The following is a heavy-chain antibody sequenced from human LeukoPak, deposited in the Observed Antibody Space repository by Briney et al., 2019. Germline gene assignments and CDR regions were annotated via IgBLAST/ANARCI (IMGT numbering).Heavy chain of an antibody. CDR1: GGSISSYY. J-gene: IGHJ4*02. Sequence: SETLSLTCTVSGGSISSYYWSWIRQPPGKGLEWIGYIYYSGSTNYNPSLKSRVTISVDTSKNQFSLKLSSVTAADTAVYYCARAQSRLGAYFDYWGQGTLVTVSS. D-gene: IGHD7-27*01. CDR2: IYYSGST. V-gene: IGHV4-59*13. CDR3: ARAQSRLGAYFDY.